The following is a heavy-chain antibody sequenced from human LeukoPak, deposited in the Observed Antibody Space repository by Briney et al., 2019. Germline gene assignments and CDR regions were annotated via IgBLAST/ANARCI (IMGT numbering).Heavy chain of an antibody. V-gene: IGHV1-2*02. CDR2: INPNSGGT. CDR3: ARDSGYDSYGMDV. CDR1: GYTFTGYY. J-gene: IGHJ6*02. Sequence: GASVKVSCKASGYTFTGYYMHWVRQAPGQGLEWMGWINPNSGGTNYAQKFQGRVTMTRDTSISTAYMELGRLRSDDTAVYYCARDSGYDSYGMDVWGQGTTVTVSS. D-gene: IGHD5-12*01.